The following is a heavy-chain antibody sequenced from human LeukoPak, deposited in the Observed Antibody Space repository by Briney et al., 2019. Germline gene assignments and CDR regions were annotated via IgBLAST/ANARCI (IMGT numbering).Heavy chain of an antibody. J-gene: IGHJ5*02. CDR1: GFTFRDYY. CDR3: ARDSARPAESAFDP. V-gene: IGHV3-11*06. D-gene: IGHD6-6*01. CDR2: ISSSSSYI. Sequence: GGSLRLSCVASGFTFRDYYMSWIRRAPGKGLEWVSYISSSSSYIDYADSVKGRFTISRDNAKNSLYLQMNSLRAEDTAVYYCARDSARPAESAFDPWGQGTLVTVSS.